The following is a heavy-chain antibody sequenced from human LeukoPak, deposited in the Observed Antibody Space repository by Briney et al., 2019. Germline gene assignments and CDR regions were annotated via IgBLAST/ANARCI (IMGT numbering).Heavy chain of an antibody. V-gene: IGHV1-2*02. D-gene: IGHD3-22*01. CDR2: INPNSGGT. Sequence: GASVKVSCKAAGYTFTDYYIHWVRQAHGQGLEWMGWINPNSGGTNYAQKFQGRVTMTRDTSISTAYMELSRLRSDDTAVYYCARVRFYYDSSGNFDYWGQGTLVTVSS. CDR1: GYTFTDYY. CDR3: ARVRFYYDSSGNFDY. J-gene: IGHJ4*02.